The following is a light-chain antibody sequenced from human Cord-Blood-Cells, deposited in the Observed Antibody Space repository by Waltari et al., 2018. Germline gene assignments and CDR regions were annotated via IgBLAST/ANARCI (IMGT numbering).Light chain of an antibody. V-gene: IGLV2-23*01. CDR2: EGS. CDR1: RSAVGSYNL. Sequence: QSALTQPASVSGPPGQSITISCTGTRSAVGSYNLVSWYQQHPGKAPKLMIDEGSKRPSWVSNRFSGSKSGNTASLTISGLQAEDEADYYCCSYAGSSTWVFGGGTKLIVL. CDR3: CSYAGSSTWV. J-gene: IGLJ3*02.